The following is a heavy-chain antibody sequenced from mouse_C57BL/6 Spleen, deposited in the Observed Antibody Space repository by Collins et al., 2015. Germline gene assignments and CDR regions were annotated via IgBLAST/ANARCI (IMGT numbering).Heavy chain of an antibody. CDR2: ISYDGNN. D-gene: IGHD2-4*01. V-gene: IGHV3-6*02. J-gene: IGHJ4*01. CDR1: GYSITSGYY. CDR3: ARGMITTAMDY. Sequence: DVPASGVQDLGLVKPSQSLSLTCSVTGYSITSGYYWNWIRQFPGNKLEWMGCISYDGNNNYNPSLKNRISITRDTSKNQFFLKLNSVTTEDTATYYCARGMITTAMDYWGQGTSVTVSS.